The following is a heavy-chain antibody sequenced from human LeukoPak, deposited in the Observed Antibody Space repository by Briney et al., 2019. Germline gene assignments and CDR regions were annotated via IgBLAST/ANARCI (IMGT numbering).Heavy chain of an antibody. V-gene: IGHV1-2*02. Sequence: ASVKVSCKASGYTFTRYYMHWVRQAPGQGLEGMGWINPNSGGTNYAQKFQGRVTMTRDTSISTAYMELSRLRSDDTAVYYRARDLRKSGYCSGGSCYPGPKYGGQGTLVTVSS. CDR3: ARDLRKSGYCSGGSCYPGPKY. J-gene: IGHJ4*02. D-gene: IGHD2-15*01. CDR1: GYTFTRYY. CDR2: INPNSGGT.